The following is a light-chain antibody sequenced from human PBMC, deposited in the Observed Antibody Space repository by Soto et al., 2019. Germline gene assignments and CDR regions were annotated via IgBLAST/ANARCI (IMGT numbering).Light chain of an antibody. CDR2: GAL. CDR3: QQIYSAPYT. CDR1: QSISEF. Sequence: DIQMTQSPSSLSASVGDRVTITCRASQSISEFLNWYQQKPGKPPNLLIFGALSLQSGVPSRFSGSGSRTDFTLTITSLQPEDFATYYCQQIYSAPYTFGQGTQLEIK. V-gene: IGKV1-39*01. J-gene: IGKJ2*01.